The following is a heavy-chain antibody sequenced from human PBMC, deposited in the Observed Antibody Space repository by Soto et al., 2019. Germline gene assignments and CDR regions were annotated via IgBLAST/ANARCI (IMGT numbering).Heavy chain of an antibody. D-gene: IGHD6-13*01. CDR2: ILSDEINK. J-gene: IGHJ3*02. Sequence: QVQLVESGGGVVQPARSLTLSCAASGFTFSNYAMHWVRQAPGKGLEWVAAILSDEINKYSADSVKGRFTISRDNSKNTLYLQMNRLRPEDTAVYYCAIIATSGGGDAFDIWGQGTMVTVSS. CDR1: GFTFSNYA. V-gene: IGHV3-30-3*01. CDR3: AIIATSGGGDAFDI.